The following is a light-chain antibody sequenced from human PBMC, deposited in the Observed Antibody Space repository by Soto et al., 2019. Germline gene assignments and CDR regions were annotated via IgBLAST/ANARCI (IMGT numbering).Light chain of an antibody. CDR2: AVS. J-gene: IGKJ1*01. Sequence: DIQMTQSPSAMSASVGDRVTITCRASQGIGNYLAWFQQKPGKVPERLIYAVSTLLSGVPSRFSGSGSGTEFTLTISSLQPEDVATYYCLQHYRYPWTFGQGTKVEIK. CDR1: QGIGNY. CDR3: LQHYRYPWT. V-gene: IGKV1-17*03.